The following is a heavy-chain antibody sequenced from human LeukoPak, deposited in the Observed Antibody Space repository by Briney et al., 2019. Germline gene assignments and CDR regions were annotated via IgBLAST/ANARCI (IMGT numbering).Heavy chain of an antibody. CDR2: IYYSGST. V-gene: IGHV4-61*07. J-gene: IGHJ4*02. Sequence: IRXPPGKGLXWIGYIYYSGSTNYNPSLKSRVTISVDTSKNQFSLKLSSVTAADTAVYYCARQLERRPWVDYWGQGTLVTVSS. CDR3: ARQLERRPWVDY. D-gene: IGHD1-1*01.